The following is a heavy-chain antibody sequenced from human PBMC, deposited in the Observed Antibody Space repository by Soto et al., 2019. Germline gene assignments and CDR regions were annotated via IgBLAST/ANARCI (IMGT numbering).Heavy chain of an antibody. CDR1: GYTFTSYG. J-gene: IGHJ4*02. CDR2: ISAYNGNT. D-gene: IGHD3-22*01. V-gene: IGHV1-18*01. Sequence: GASLKVSCKASGYTFTSYGISWVRQAPGQGLEWMGWISAYNGNTNYAQKLQGRVTMTTDTSTSTAYMELRSLRSDDTAVYYCARVVSWSAPLYYYDSSGYSSYFDYWGQGTLVTVSS. CDR3: ARVVSWSAPLYYYDSSGYSSYFDY.